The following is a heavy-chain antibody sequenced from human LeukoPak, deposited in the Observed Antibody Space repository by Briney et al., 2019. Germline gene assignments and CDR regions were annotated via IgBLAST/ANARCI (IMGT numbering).Heavy chain of an antibody. J-gene: IGHJ6*03. Sequence: SETLSLTCTVSGGSISSYYWSWIRQPPGKGLEWIGYIYYSGSTNYNPSLKSRVTISVDTSKNQFSLKLSSVTAADTAVYYCARGYYDSSGYFRVSYYHYYMDVWGKGTTVTVSS. D-gene: IGHD3-22*01. V-gene: IGHV4-59*01. CDR3: ARGYYDSSGYFRVSYYHYYMDV. CDR2: IYYSGST. CDR1: GGSISSYY.